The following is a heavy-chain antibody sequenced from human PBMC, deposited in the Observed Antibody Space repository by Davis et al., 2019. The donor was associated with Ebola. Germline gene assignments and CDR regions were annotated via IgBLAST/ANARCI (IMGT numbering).Heavy chain of an antibody. CDR1: GFTFSSYG. J-gene: IGHJ4*02. CDR3: ARGQGSSWPTTYYFDY. D-gene: IGHD6-13*01. Sequence: PGGSLRLSCAASGFTFSSYGMHWVRQAPGKGLEWVAIMWFDGSNKYYADSVKGRFTISRDISKNTLYLQMDSLRAEDTALYYCARGQGSSWPTTYYFDYWGQGTLVTVSS. V-gene: IGHV3-33*01. CDR2: MWFDGSNK.